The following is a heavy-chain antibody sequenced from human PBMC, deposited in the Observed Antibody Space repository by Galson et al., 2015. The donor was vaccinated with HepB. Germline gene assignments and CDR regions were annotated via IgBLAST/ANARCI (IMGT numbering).Heavy chain of an antibody. CDR1: GGSISSGGYY. Sequence: LSLTCTVSGGSISSGGYYWSWIRQHPGKGLEWIGYIYYSGSTYYNPSLKSRVTISVDTSKNQFSLKLSSVTAADTAVYYCARDPLRIDAFDIWGQGTMVTVSS. D-gene: IGHD1-14*01. J-gene: IGHJ3*02. V-gene: IGHV4-31*03. CDR3: ARDPLRIDAFDI. CDR2: IYYSGST.